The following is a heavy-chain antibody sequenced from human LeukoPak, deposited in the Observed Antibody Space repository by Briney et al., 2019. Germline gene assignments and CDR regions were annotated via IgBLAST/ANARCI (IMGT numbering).Heavy chain of an antibody. Sequence: PSETLSLTCTVSGGSISSSSYYWGWIRQPRGKGLEWIGSIYYSGSTYYNPSLKSRVTISVDTSRNQFSLKLSSVTAADTAVYYCARGERGGSGSYYIFDYWGQGTLVTVSS. J-gene: IGHJ4*02. CDR1: GGSISSSSYY. CDR3: ARGERGGSGSYYIFDY. D-gene: IGHD3-10*01. CDR2: IYYSGST. V-gene: IGHV4-39*07.